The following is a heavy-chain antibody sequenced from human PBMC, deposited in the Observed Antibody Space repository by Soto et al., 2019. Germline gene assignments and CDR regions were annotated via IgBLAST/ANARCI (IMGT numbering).Heavy chain of an antibody. CDR2: ISGSGGST. CDR3: AKDGDPLQSDYYYYGMDV. CDR1: GFTFSSYA. J-gene: IGHJ6*02. D-gene: IGHD4-17*01. Sequence: EVQLLASGGGLVQPGGSLRLSCAASGFTFSSYAMSWVRQAPGKGLEWVSAISGSGGSTYYADSVKGRFTISRDNSKNTLYLQMNSLRAEDTAVYYCAKDGDPLQSDYYYYGMDVWGQGTTVTVSS. V-gene: IGHV3-23*01.